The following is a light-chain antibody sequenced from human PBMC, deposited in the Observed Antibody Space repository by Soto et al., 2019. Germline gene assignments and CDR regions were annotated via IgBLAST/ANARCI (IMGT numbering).Light chain of an antibody. CDR1: QSLLHSNGYNY. CDR2: LGS. CDR3: MQALQTIT. Sequence: DIVMTQSPLSLPVTPGEPASISCRSSQSLLHSNGYNYLDWYLQKPGQSPRLLIYLGSNRASGGPDRFSGSRSGTDFTLKISRVEAEDGGVYYCMQALQTITFGPGTKVDI. V-gene: IGKV2-28*01. J-gene: IGKJ3*01.